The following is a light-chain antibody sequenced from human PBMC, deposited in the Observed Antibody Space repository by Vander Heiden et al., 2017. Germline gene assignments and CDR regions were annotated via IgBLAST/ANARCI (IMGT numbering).Light chain of an antibody. J-gene: IGKJ3*01. CDR3: QQSGTSPFT. CDR2: GAS. CDR1: HSVSSAY. V-gene: IGKV3-20*01. Sequence: DIVLTQSPGTLSLSPGEGVTLSCRASHSVSSAYLAWYQQKRGQAPRLLIYGASNRATGIPDRFSASGSGTDFTLTISRLEPEDFALYYCQQSGTSPFTFGPGTKVDIK.